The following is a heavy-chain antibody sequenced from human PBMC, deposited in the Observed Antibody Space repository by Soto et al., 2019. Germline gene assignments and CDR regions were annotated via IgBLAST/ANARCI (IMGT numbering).Heavy chain of an antibody. CDR2: LYSGGST. CDR1: GFSVRSNH. CDR3: ARDFMVTTGDYGLDV. J-gene: IGHJ6*02. D-gene: IGHD1-1*01. V-gene: IGHV3-66*01. Sequence: EEHLVESGGGLVQPGGSRRLSCEASGFSVRSNHMTWVRQAPGKGLEWVSVLYSGGSTYYADSVQGRFTVSRDNSKNTLFLQMTSLRADDTAVYFCARDFMVTTGDYGLDVWGQGTTVIVSS.